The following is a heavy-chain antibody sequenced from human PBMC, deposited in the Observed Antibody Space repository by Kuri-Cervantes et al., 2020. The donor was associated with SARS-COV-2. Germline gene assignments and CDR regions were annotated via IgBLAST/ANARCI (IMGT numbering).Heavy chain of an antibody. Sequence: SETLSPTCAVYGGSFSGYYWSWIRQPPGKGLEWIGEINHSGSINYNPSLKSRVTISVDTSKNQFSLKLSSVTAADTAVYYCAGHRWGIQALRRFDPWGQGTLVTVSS. CDR1: GGSFSGYY. J-gene: IGHJ5*02. D-gene: IGHD5-18*01. CDR2: INHSGSI. CDR3: AGHRWGIQALRRFDP. V-gene: IGHV4-34*01.